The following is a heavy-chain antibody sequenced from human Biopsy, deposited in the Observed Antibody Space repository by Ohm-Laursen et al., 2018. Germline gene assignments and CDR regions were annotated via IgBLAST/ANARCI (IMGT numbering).Heavy chain of an antibody. CDR3: ARGRRTSGWPYFDN. CDR2: IYSGGNT. V-gene: IGHV4-61*01. J-gene: IGHJ4*02. Sequence: GTLSLTCTVSGDSPTSGPENWSWIRQSPGQGLEYIGFIYSGGNTNYSPSLKNRVTMSVDTSKNQFYLKLYSVTAADTAVYYCARGRRTSGWPYFDNWGQGALVIVSP. D-gene: IGHD6-19*01. CDR1: GDSPTSGPEN.